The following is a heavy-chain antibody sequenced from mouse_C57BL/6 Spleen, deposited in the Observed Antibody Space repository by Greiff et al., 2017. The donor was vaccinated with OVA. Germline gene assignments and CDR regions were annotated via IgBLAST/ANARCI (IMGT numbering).Heavy chain of an antibody. CDR1: GYAFSSYW. CDR2: IYPGDGDT. Sequence: QVQLQQSGAELVKPGASVKISCKASGYAFSSYWMNWVKQRHGKGLEWIGQIYPGDGDTNYNGKFKGKATLTADKSSSTAYMQLSSLTSEDSAVYFCARLYYYFDYWGQGTTLTVSS. CDR3: ARLYYYFDY. V-gene: IGHV1-80*01. D-gene: IGHD2-1*01. J-gene: IGHJ2*01.